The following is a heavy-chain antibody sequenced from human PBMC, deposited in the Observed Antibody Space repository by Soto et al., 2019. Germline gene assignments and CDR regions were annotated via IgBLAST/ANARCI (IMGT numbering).Heavy chain of an antibody. J-gene: IGHJ5*02. D-gene: IGHD2-2*01. CDR3: ARVGCISTSCYARVLPWFDP. CDR1: GGSFSGYY. CDR2: INHSGST. Sequence: SETLSLTCAVYGGSFSGYYWSWIRQPPGKGLEWIGEINHSGSTYYNPSLKSRVTISVDRSKNQFSLKLSSVTAADTAVYYCARVGCISTSCYARVLPWFDPWGQGTLVTVSS. V-gene: IGHV4-34*01.